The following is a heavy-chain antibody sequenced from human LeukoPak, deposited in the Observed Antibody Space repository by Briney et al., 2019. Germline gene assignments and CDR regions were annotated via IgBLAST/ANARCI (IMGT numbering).Heavy chain of an antibody. D-gene: IGHD1-26*01. Sequence: TGGSLRLSCAASGFTFSSYSMNWVRQAPGKGLEWVSYISSSGSTIYYADSVKGRFTISRDNAKNSLYLQMNSLRAEDTAVYYCASIVGATDLFDYWGQGTLVTVSS. J-gene: IGHJ4*02. CDR2: ISSSGSTI. CDR1: GFTFSSYS. CDR3: ASIVGATDLFDY. V-gene: IGHV3-48*01.